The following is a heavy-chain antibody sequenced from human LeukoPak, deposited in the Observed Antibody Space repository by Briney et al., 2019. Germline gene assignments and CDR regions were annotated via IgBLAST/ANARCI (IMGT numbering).Heavy chain of an antibody. CDR3: AKDLDSTGYYSYNY. CDR1: GFTFATYA. D-gene: IGHD3-22*01. CDR2: ISGSADIT. Sequence: GGSLRLSCAASGFTFATYAMSWVRQPPGKGLEWVSSISGSADITYYADSVEGRLTISRDNSKNTLYLQMDSLRAEDTAVYHCAKDLDSTGYYSYNYWGRGTLVTVSS. V-gene: IGHV3-23*01. J-gene: IGHJ4*02.